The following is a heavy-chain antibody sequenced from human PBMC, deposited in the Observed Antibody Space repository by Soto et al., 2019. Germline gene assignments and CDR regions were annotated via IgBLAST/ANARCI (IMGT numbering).Heavy chain of an antibody. Sequence: AGGVLRPSCAASGFTLSSDSINLGRPAPGKGLEWVSYISSSSSTIYYADSVKGRFTISRDNAKNSLYLQMNSLRAEDTAVYYCARNREVRSEFDPWGQGTLVTVSS. CDR2: ISSSSSTI. D-gene: IGHD3-3*01. CDR3: ARNREVRSEFDP. CDR1: GFTLSSDS. V-gene: IGHV3-48*01. J-gene: IGHJ5*02.